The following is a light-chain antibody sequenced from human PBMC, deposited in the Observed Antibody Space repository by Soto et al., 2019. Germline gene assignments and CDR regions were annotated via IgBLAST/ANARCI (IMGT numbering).Light chain of an antibody. CDR3: MQGGHWPT. Sequence: DVVMTQSPLSLPVTLGQPASISCRSSQSLVSSNGSTYLNWFQQRPGQSPRRLVYKVSNRDSGVPDRFSGSGSGTDFTLNISRVEAEDVGVYYCMQGGHWPTFGQGTKLEIK. CDR1: QSLVSSNGSTY. V-gene: IGKV2-30*01. CDR2: KVS. J-gene: IGKJ2*01.